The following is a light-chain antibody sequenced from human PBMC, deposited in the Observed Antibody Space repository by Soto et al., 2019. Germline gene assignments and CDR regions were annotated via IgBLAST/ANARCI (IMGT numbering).Light chain of an antibody. CDR3: SSYTSSSTYVV. Sequence: QSVLTQPVSVSGSPGQSITISCTGTSSDVGGYNYVSWYQQHPGKAPKLMIYEVSNRPSGVSNRFSGSKSGNTASLTISGLQAEDEADYYCSSYTSSSTYVVFGGGTKLTVL. J-gene: IGLJ2*01. V-gene: IGLV2-14*01. CDR1: SSDVGGYNY. CDR2: EVS.